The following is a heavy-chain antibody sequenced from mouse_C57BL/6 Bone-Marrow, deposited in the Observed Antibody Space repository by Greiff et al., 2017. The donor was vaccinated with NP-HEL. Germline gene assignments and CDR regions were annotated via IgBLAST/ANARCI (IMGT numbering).Heavy chain of an antibody. Sequence: EVQLQQSGPELVKPGASVKISCKASGYTFTDYYMNWVKQSHGKSLEWIGGINPNNGGTSYNQKFKGKATLTVDKSSSTAYMELRSLTSEDSAVYYCARGGIYYGNYYAMDYWGQGTSVTVSS. J-gene: IGHJ4*01. CDR3: ARGGIYYGNYYAMDY. D-gene: IGHD2-1*01. CDR2: INPNNGGT. V-gene: IGHV1-26*01. CDR1: GYTFTDYY.